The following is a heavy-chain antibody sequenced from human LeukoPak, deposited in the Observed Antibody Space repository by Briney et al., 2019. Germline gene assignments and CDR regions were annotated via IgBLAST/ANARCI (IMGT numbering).Heavy chain of an antibody. CDR1: GYTFTAYY. CDR2: INPNSGGT. V-gene: IGHV1-2*02. J-gene: IGHJ6*03. Sequence: ASVKVSCKTSGYTFTAYYIYWVGQAPGQGLEWMGWINPNSGGTNYAQEFQGRVTMTRDTSISTAYMELSSLRPDDTAVYSCARGVTARGFYYYMDIWGNGTTVTISS. CDR3: ARGVTARGFYYYMDI. D-gene: IGHD2-21*02.